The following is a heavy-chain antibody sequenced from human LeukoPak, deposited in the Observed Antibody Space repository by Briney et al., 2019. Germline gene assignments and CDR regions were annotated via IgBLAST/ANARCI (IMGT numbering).Heavy chain of an antibody. D-gene: IGHD1-20*01. CDR3: AREFNWNEGN. J-gene: IGHJ4*02. V-gene: IGHV3-74*01. CDR1: GFIFSNYW. Sequence: GGSLTLSCAASGFIFSNYWMHWVRQAPGKVRVWVSRISKDGSFASYADSVKGRFTISRDNAKNTLYLQINNLRAEDTAVYYCAREFNWNEGNWGQGTLVTVSS. CDR2: ISKDGSFA.